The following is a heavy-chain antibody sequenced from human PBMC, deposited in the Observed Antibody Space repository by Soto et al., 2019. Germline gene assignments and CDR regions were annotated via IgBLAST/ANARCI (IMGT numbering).Heavy chain of an antibody. CDR2: IYTSGST. Sequence: ASETLSLTCTVSGGSISSYYWSWIRQPAWKGLEWIGRIYTSGSTNYNPSLKSRVTMSVDTSKNQFSLKLSSVTAADTAVYYCARGGYDFWSVGNGMDVWGQGTTVSVSS. V-gene: IGHV4-4*07. CDR1: GGSISSYY. CDR3: ARGGYDFWSVGNGMDV. D-gene: IGHD3-3*01. J-gene: IGHJ6*02.